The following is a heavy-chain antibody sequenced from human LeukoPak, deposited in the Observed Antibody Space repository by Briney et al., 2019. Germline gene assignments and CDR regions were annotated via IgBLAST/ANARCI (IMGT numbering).Heavy chain of an antibody. D-gene: IGHD1-26*01. CDR3: AKDQVGATLHPGNGMDV. J-gene: IGHJ6*02. CDR2: ISYDGSNK. V-gene: IGHV3-30*18. Sequence: GRSLRLSCAASGFTFSSYGMHWVRQAPGKGLEWVAVISYDGSNKYYADSVKGRFTISRDNSKNTLYPQMNSLRAEDTAVYYCAKDQVGATLHPGNGMDVWGQGTTVTVSS. CDR1: GFTFSSYG.